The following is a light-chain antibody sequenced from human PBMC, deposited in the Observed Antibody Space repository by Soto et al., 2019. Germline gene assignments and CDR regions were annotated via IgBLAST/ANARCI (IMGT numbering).Light chain of an antibody. CDR2: DAS. CDR1: QDIAKY. J-gene: IGKJ4*01. Sequence: DIQMTQSPSSLSASVGDRVTITCQASQDIAKYLNWYQQKPGNAPKLLIYDASELHAGVPSRFSGSGYGTDFTFTISSVKPEDFATYYCQQYDDLLSFGGGTKVEIK. CDR3: QQYDDLLS. V-gene: IGKV1-33*01.